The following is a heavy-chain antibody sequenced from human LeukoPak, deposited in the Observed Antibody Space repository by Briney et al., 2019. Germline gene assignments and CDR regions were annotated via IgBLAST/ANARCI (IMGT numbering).Heavy chain of an antibody. J-gene: IGHJ4*02. V-gene: IGHV3-23*01. CDR1: GFTFISYA. CDR3: AKSQGYYDSSGYPYYFDY. D-gene: IGHD3-22*01. Sequence: GALRLSCSASGFTFISYAMSWVRQAPGKGLEWVSAIIGSGGSTYYADSVKGRFTISRDNSKNTLYLQMNSLRAEDTAVYYCAKSQGYYDSSGYPYYFDYWGQGTLVTVSS. CDR2: IIGSGGST.